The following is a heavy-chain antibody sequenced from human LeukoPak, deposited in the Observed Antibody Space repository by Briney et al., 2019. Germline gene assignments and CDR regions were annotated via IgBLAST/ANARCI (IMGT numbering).Heavy chain of an antibody. CDR3: ARICGGDCYSVDY. V-gene: IGHV1-2*02. CDR2: INPNSGGT. Sequence: ASVKVSCKASGYTFTGYYMHWVRQAPGQGLEWMGWINPNSGGTNYAQKFQGRVTMTRDTSISTAYMELSRLRSDDTAVYYCARICGGDCYSVDYRGQGTLVTVSS. D-gene: IGHD2-21*01. CDR1: GYTFTGYY. J-gene: IGHJ4*02.